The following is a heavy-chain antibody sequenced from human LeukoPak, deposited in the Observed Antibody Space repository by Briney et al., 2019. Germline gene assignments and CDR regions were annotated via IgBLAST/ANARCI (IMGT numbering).Heavy chain of an antibody. D-gene: IGHD3-10*01. CDR3: ARDPLYDY. V-gene: IGHV4-34*01. J-gene: IGHJ4*02. CDR1: GGSFSGYY. Sequence: SETLSLTCAVSGGSFSGYYWSWIRQPPGKGLEWIGEINHSGSTNYNPSLKSRVTISVDTSKNQFSLKLSSVTAADTAVYYCARDPLYDYWGQGTLVTVSS. CDR2: INHSGST.